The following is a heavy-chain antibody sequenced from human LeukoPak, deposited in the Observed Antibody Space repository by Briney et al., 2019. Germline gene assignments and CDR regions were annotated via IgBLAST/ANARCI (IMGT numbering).Heavy chain of an antibody. J-gene: IGHJ3*02. V-gene: IGHV3-53*01. Sequence: GGSLRLSCAASGLTVSSSYMSWVRQAPGKGLEWVSIIYNDGSTYYADSMKGRFTISRDNSKNALYLQVNSLRAEDTAMYYCARNILFAFDIWGQGTMVTVSS. CDR1: GLTVSSSY. CDR2: IYNDGST. CDR3: ARNILFAFDI.